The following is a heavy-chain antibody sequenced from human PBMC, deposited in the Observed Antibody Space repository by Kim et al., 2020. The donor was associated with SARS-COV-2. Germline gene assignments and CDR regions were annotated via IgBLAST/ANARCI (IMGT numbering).Heavy chain of an antibody. CDR1: GFTFSGSA. Sequence: GGSLRLSCAASGFTFSGSAIHWVRQASGKGLEWVGRIRSKANSYATAYAASVKGRFTISRDDSKYTAYLQMNSLKTEDTAVYYCTNVPGTTLGFWDAFDIWGQGTMVTVSS. CDR2: IRSKANSYAT. J-gene: IGHJ3*02. CDR3: TNVPGTTLGFWDAFDI. V-gene: IGHV3-73*01. D-gene: IGHD1-1*01.